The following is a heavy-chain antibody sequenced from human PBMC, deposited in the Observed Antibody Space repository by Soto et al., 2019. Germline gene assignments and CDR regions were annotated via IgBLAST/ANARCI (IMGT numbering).Heavy chain of an antibody. Sequence: SETLSLTCTVSGGSISSGDYYWSWIRQPPGKGLDWIGYIYYSGSTYYNPSLKSRVTISVDTSKNQFSLKLSSVTAADTAVYYCARDYCSGGSCYSGGYYGMDVWGQGTTVTVSS. D-gene: IGHD2-15*01. CDR3: ARDYCSGGSCYSGGYYGMDV. CDR1: GGSISSGDYY. J-gene: IGHJ6*02. V-gene: IGHV4-30-4*01. CDR2: IYYSGST.